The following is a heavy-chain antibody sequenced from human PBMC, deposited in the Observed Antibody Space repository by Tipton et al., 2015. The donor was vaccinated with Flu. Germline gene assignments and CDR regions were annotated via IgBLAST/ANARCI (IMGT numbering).Heavy chain of an antibody. Sequence: SLRLSCATSGFTLRDYALSWVRQAPGKGLQWVGFIRSQTYGGTADYAASVKGRFTVSRDDSKKMVYLQMNSLRPEDTAVYYCARETEYYEYSSYVTNWYFDLWGRGTLVTVSS. J-gene: IGHJ2*01. CDR2: IRSQTYGGTA. CDR1: GFTLRDYA. V-gene: IGHV3-49*04. CDR3: ARETEYYEYSSYVTNWYFDL. D-gene: IGHD3-16*01.